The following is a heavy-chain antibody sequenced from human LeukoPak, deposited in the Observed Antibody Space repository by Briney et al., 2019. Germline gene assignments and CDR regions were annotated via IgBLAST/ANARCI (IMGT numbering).Heavy chain of an antibody. CDR3: AKASGSWDIDY. J-gene: IGHJ4*02. V-gene: IGHV3-23*01. CDR1: GFTFNNYA. Sequence: PGGFLRLSCAASGFTFNNYAMSWVRQAPGKGLQWVSTISGSGGSTYYADSVKGRFTISRDNSKNTVYLQMNSLRAEDTAVYYCAKASGSWDIDYWGQGTLVTVSS. D-gene: IGHD1-26*01. CDR2: ISGSGGST.